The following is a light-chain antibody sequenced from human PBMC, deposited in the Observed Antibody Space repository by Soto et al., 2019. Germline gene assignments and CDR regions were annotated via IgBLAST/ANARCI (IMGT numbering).Light chain of an antibody. Sequence: QSVLTQPPSASGTPGQRVTISCSGSSSNIGSNTVSWYQQLPGTAPRLLIYSNNQRPSGVPDRFSGSKSGTSASLGISGLQSEDEADYYCAAWDDILRGVFGGGTQLTVL. J-gene: IGLJ3*02. CDR2: SNN. CDR1: SSNIGSNT. V-gene: IGLV1-44*01. CDR3: AAWDDILRGV.